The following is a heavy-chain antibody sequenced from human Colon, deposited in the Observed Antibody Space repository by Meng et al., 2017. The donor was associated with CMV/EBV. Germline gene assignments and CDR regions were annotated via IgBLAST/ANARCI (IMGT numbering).Heavy chain of an antibody. J-gene: IGHJ5*02. CDR1: GGSFSSYY. CDR3: ARGLLTRLRPTNWFDL. Sequence: YGGSFSSYYWTWIRQTPGKELEWIGEINHNGDTNYNPSLKSRATILVDTSKNQLSLNLSSVTAADTAVYYCARGLLTRLRPTNWFDLWGQGALVTVSS. CDR2: INHNGDT. V-gene: IGHV4-34*01. D-gene: IGHD2-15*01.